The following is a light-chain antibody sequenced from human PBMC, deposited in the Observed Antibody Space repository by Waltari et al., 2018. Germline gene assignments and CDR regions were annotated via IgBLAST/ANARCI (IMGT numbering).Light chain of an antibody. V-gene: IGKV3-11*01. J-gene: IGKJ4*01. Sequence: EIVLTQSPATLSLSPGERAPLSCRASQSVYTYLALYQQKPGQAPRRLIYTASNRASGVPARFSGSGSGTDFTLTITSLEPEDFAVYYCQQRSNWPLTFGGGTKVEIK. CDR1: QSVYTY. CDR3: QQRSNWPLT. CDR2: TAS.